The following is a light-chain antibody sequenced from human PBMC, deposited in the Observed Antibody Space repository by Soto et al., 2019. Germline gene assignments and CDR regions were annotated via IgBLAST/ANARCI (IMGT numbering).Light chain of an antibody. CDR2: AAY. CDR3: QQSYSTLRT. V-gene: IGKV1-39*01. J-gene: IGKJ1*01. Sequence: DIQMTQSPSSLSASVGDRVTITCRASQSISSYLNWYQQKPGKAPKLLIYAAYSLQSGVPSRFSGSGSGTDFTLTISSLQPEDFATYYCQQSYSTLRTFGQGTKEEIK. CDR1: QSISSY.